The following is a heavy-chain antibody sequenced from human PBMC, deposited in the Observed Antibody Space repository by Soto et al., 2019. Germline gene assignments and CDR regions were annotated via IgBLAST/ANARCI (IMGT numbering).Heavy chain of an antibody. V-gene: IGHV4-39*01. CDR1: GGSISSSSYY. D-gene: IGHD2-15*01. Sequence: QLQLQESGPGLVKPSETLSLTCTVSGGSISSSSYYWGWIRQPPGKGLEWIGSIYYSGSTYYNPSLESRVTISVDTSKNQFSLKLSSVTAADTAVYYCARVIVVVVAAIDAFDIWGQGTMVTVSS. CDR3: ARVIVVVVAAIDAFDI. J-gene: IGHJ3*02. CDR2: IYYSGST.